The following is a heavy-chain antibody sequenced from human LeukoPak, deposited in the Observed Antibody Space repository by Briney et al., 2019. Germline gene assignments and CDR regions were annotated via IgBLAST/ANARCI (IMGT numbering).Heavy chain of an antibody. D-gene: IGHD3-22*01. Sequence: ASVKVSCKASGGTFSSYAISWVRQAPGQGLEWMGRIIPILGIANYAQKFQGRVTITADKSTSTAYMELSSLRSEDTAVYYCARDRPSYYYDPRSLDAFDIWGQGTMVTVSS. CDR1: GGTFSSYA. CDR3: ARDRPSYYYDPRSLDAFDI. J-gene: IGHJ3*02. V-gene: IGHV1-69*04. CDR2: IIPILGIA.